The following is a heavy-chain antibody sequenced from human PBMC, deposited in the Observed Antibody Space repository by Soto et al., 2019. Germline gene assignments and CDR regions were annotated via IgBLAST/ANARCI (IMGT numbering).Heavy chain of an antibody. CDR3: AREVSGSWPGGRYYYYGMDV. CDR1: GGTFSSYA. V-gene: IGHV1-69*06. Sequence: SVKVSCKASGGTFSSYAISWVRQAPGQGLEWMGGIIPIFGTANYAQKFQGRVTITADKFTSTAYMELSSLRSEDTAVYYCAREVSGSWPGGRYYYYGMDVWGQGTTVTVSS. J-gene: IGHJ6*02. CDR2: IIPIFGTA. D-gene: IGHD6-13*01.